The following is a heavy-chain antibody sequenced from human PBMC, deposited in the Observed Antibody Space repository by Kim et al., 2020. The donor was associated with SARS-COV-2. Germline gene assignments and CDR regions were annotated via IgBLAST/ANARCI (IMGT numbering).Heavy chain of an antibody. V-gene: IGHV4-39*01. D-gene: IGHD6-13*01. CDR3: ARCFPKYSSSGHFFDY. J-gene: IGHJ4*02. Sequence: SLKSRVTISVDTSKNQFSLKLSSVTAADTAVYYCARCFPKYSSSGHFFDYWGQGTLVTVSS.